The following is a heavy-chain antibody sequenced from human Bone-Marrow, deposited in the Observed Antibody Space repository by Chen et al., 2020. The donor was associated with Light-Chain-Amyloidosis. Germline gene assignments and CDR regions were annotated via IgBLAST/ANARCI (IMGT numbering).Heavy chain of an antibody. V-gene: IGHV5-51*01. D-gene: IGHD2-21*01. CDR2: IYPDDSDA. CDR3: ARRSDGYNFDY. J-gene: IGHJ4*02. CDR1: GYTFPNYW. Sequence: EVQLEQSGPKVKKRGESLTISVKGFGYTFPNYWIGWVRHMPGKGLEWMGVIYPDDSDARYSPSFEGQVTISADKSITTAYLQWRSLKASDTAMYYCARRSDGYNFDYWGQGTLVTVSS.